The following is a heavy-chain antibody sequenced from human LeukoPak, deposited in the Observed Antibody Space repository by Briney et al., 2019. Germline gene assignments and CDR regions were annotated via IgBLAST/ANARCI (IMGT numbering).Heavy chain of an antibody. CDR1: GFTFSSYG. D-gene: IGHD2-8*02. CDR3: ATYRQVLLPFES. J-gene: IGHJ4*02. CDR2: IFPSGGEI. Sequence: GGSLRLSCAAFGFTFSSYGMSWVRQPPGKGLEWVSSIFPSGGEIHYADSVRGRFTISRDNSKSTLSLQMNSLRAEDTAIYYCATYRQVLLPFESWGQGTLVTVSS. V-gene: IGHV3-23*01.